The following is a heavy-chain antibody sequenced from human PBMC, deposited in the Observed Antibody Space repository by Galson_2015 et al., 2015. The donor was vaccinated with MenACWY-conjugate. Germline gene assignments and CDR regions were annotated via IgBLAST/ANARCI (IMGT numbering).Heavy chain of an antibody. J-gene: IGHJ4*02. CDR3: ARLTGYSGSFYSPY. V-gene: IGHV4-38-2*01. D-gene: IGHD1-26*01. CDR2: IYNTGNT. Sequence: ETLSLTCDVSGYSISNGYYWGWIRQPPGKGLEWIGIIYNTGNTYYNASLKSRVTMSVDTSKNQFSLKLTSVTAADSAVYYCARLTGYSGSFYSPYWGQGTLVTVSS. CDR1: GYSISNGYY.